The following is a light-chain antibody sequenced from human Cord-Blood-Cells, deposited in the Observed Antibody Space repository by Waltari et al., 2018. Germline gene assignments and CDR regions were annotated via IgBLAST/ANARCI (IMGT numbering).Light chain of an antibody. Sequence: SALTPPPSASGSPGQSVTISCTGTSSAVGGYNYVSWYQQHPGKAPKLMIYEVSKRPSGVPDRFSGSKSGNTASLTVSGLQAEDEADYYCSSYAGSNNLVFGGGTKLTVL. CDR1: SSAVGGYNY. J-gene: IGLJ3*02. V-gene: IGLV2-8*01. CDR3: SSYAGSNNLV. CDR2: EVS.